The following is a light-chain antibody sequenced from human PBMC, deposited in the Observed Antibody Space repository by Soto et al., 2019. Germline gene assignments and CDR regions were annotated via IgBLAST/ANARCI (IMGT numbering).Light chain of an antibody. J-gene: IGLJ1*01. CDR3: CSYTSSPYL. Sequence: QSALTQPASVSGSPGQSLTISCTGSSSDIGTYDYVSWYQQHPGKAPKLLVFEVSNRPSGVSDRFSGSKSGITVSLTISGLQADDDADYYCCSYTSSPYLFGTGTKLTVL. CDR2: EVS. CDR1: SSDIGTYDY. V-gene: IGLV2-14*01.